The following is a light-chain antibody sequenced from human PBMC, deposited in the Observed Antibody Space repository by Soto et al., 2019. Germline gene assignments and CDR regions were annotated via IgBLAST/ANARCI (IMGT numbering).Light chain of an antibody. CDR3: QQYYSIPHT. Sequence: DIVMTQSPGSLAVSLGERATINCKSSQSVLYSSNNKNYLAWYQQKPGQPPKLLIYWASTRESGVPDRFSGSGSGTDFTLTISSLQAEDVAVYYCQQYYSIPHTFGQGTKLEI. J-gene: IGKJ2*01. V-gene: IGKV4-1*01. CDR1: QSVLYSSNNKNY. CDR2: WAS.